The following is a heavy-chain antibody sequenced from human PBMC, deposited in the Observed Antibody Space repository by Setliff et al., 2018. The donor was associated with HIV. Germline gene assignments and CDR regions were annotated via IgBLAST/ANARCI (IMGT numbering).Heavy chain of an antibody. CDR1: GGSINSGTYY. CDR3: ARDTNLLDYNFWSGYSRGWFDP. J-gene: IGHJ5*02. CDR2: IYTSGST. D-gene: IGHD3-3*01. Sequence: SLTCTVSGGSINSGTYYWSWIRQPAGKGLEWIGRIYTSGSTNYNPSLKSRVIIPVDTSKNQFSLKLSSVTAADTAVYYCARDTNLLDYNFWSGYSRGWFDPWGQGTLVTVSS. V-gene: IGHV4-61*02.